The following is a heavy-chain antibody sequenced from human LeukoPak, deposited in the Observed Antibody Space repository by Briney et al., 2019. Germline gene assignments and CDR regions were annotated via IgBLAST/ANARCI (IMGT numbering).Heavy chain of an antibody. J-gene: IGHJ4*02. CDR3: ALLTVASDFDY. D-gene: IGHD5-12*01. V-gene: IGHV3-48*03. CDR1: LFPFSIYE. CDR2: IHSSGTVK. Sequence: GGSLRLSCVVSLFPFSIYEMNWVRQAPGKGLEWVSNIHSSGTVKYYSDSVKGRFSISRDNAKSSLYLQMNSLRVEGTAVYYCALLTVASDFDYWGQGALVTVSS.